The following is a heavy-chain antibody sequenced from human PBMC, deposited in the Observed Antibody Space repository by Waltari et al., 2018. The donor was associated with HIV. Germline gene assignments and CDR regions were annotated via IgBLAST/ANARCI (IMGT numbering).Heavy chain of an antibody. Sequence: EVQLVQSGAEVKKPGESLRISCKGSGYSFTSYWISGVRQMPGKGLEGMGGIDPSDSDTNHSPSFQGHVTISADKSISTAYLQWSSLKASDTAMYYCAKLRSGSYDWFDPWGQGTLVTVSS. CDR2: IDPSDSDT. CDR3: AKLRSGSYDWFDP. J-gene: IGHJ5*02. V-gene: IGHV5-10-1*01. CDR1: GYSFTSYW. D-gene: IGHD3-10*01.